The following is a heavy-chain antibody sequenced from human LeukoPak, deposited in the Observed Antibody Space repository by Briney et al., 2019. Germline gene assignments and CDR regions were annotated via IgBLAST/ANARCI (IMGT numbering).Heavy chain of an antibody. CDR1: GFTFDDYA. CDR3: ASAAATHQWAIDI. Sequence: GGSLRLSCAASGFTFDDYAMHWVRQAPGKGLEWVSGISWNSGSIGYADSVKGRFTISRDNAKNSLYLQMNSLRVEDTAVYYCASAAATHQWAIDIWGQGTMVAVSS. J-gene: IGHJ3*02. D-gene: IGHD6-13*01. V-gene: IGHV3-9*01. CDR2: ISWNSGSI.